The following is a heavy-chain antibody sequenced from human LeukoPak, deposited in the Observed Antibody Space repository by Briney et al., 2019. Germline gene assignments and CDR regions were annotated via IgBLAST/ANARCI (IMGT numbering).Heavy chain of an antibody. V-gene: IGHV3-11*04. CDR2: ISSSGSTI. J-gene: IGHJ4*02. CDR3: AKSQTITMVRGAILDY. D-gene: IGHD3-10*01. CDR1: GFTFSDYY. Sequence: GGSLRLSCAASGFTFSDYYMSWLRQAPGKGLKWVSYISSSGSTIYYADSVKGRFTISRDNSKNTLYLQMNSLRAEDTAVYYCAKSQTITMVRGAILDYWGQGTLVTVSS.